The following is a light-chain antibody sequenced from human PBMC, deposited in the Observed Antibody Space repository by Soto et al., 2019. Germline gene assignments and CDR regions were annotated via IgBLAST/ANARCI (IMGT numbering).Light chain of an antibody. V-gene: IGLV2-14*01. Sequence: QSALTQPASVSGSPEQSITISCTGTSSDVGGYNYVSWYQQSPGKAPKLTIYDVSNRPSGVSTRFSGSKSGNTASLTISGLRVEDEADYYCSSYTSSSTLVFGGGTKVTVL. CDR2: DVS. J-gene: IGLJ2*01. CDR3: SSYTSSSTLV. CDR1: SSDVGGYNY.